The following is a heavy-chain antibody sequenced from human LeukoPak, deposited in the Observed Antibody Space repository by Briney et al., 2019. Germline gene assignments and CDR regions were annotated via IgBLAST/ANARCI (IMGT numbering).Heavy chain of an antibody. J-gene: IGHJ3*02. D-gene: IGHD1-14*01. CDR3: ALSWYNAFDI. V-gene: IGHV4-59*12. Sequence: SETLSLTCTVSGGSISSYYWSWIRQPPGKGLEWIGYIYYSGSTNYNPSLKSRVTISVDTSKNQFSLKLSSVTAADTAVYYCALSWYNAFDIWGQGTMVTVSS. CDR2: IYYSGST. CDR1: GGSISSYY.